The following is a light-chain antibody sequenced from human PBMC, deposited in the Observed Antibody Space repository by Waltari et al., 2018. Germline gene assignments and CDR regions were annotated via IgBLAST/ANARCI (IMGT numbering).Light chain of an antibody. CDR2: KAS. J-gene: IGKJ2*01. Sequence: DIQMTQSPSTLSASVGDRVTITCRASQSISSWLAWYQQKPGKAPKLLIYKASSLESWVPSRFSGSGSGTEFTLTISSLQPDDFATYHCQQYNSYSYTFGQGTKLEIK. V-gene: IGKV1-5*03. CDR3: QQYNSYSYT. CDR1: QSISSW.